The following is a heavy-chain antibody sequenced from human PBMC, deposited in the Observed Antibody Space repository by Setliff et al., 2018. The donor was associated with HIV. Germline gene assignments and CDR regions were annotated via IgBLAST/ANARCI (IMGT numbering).Heavy chain of an antibody. Sequence: PSETLSLTCSVSSGSMTGHYWTWVRQPPGKGLEWIGYLHSLGSSRVSDTPNYSPSLKSRITISLDTSKNQFSLKLSSVTAADTAVYYCARNDAFDIWGQGTLVTVSS. CDR3: ARNDAFDI. J-gene: IGHJ3*02. CDR2: LHSLGSSRVSDTP. V-gene: IGHV4-4*08. CDR1: SGSMTGHY.